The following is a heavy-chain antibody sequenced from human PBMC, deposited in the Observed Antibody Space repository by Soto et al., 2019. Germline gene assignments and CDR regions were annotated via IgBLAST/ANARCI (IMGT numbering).Heavy chain of an antibody. CDR3: GRCTSTSCHLGSDY. Sequence: GGSLRLSCAASGFTFSSYGMHWVRQAPGKGLEWVAVIWYDGSNKYYADSVKGRFTISRDNSKNTLYLQMNSLRAEDTAVYYCGRCTSTSCHLGSDYWGQGTLVTVSA. CDR1: GFTFSSYG. D-gene: IGHD2-2*01. V-gene: IGHV3-33*01. CDR2: IWYDGSNK. J-gene: IGHJ4*02.